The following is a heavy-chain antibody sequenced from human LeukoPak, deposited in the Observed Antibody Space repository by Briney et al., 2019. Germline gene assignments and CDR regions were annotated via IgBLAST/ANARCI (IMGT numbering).Heavy chain of an antibody. Sequence: PGGSLRLSCAASGFTFSSYAMHWVRQAPGKGLEWVAVISYDGSNKYHADSVKGRFTISRDNSKSTLFLQMSSLAAEDTAVYYCVGELLTAAGTIGAFDIWGRGTMVTVSS. CDR3: VGELLTAAGTIGAFDI. CDR1: GFTFSSYA. D-gene: IGHD6-13*01. J-gene: IGHJ3*02. CDR2: ISYDGSNK. V-gene: IGHV3-30-3*01.